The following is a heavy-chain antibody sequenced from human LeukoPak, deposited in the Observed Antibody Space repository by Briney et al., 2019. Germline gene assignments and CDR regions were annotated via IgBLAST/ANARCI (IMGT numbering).Heavy chain of an antibody. J-gene: IGHJ4*02. CDR2: INDESSDI. CDR3: ARDTFQPGLIDS. Sequence: GGSLRLSCAASGSTFSLYAMNWVRRAPGKGLEWVSYINDESSDIHYAGSVRGRFTISRDDARQTLYLQLSSLRVEDTAVYYCARDTFQPGLIDSWGQGTLVTVSS. V-gene: IGHV3-21*05. CDR1: GSTFSLYA. D-gene: IGHD2-2*01.